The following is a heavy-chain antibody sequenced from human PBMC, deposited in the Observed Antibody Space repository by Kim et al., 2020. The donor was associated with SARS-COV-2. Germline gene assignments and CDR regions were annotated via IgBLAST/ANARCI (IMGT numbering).Heavy chain of an antibody. CDR2: ISYDGSNK. CDR1: GFTFNTYG. V-gene: IGHV3-30*18. D-gene: IGHD1-26*01. J-gene: IGHJ4*02. Sequence: GGSLRLSCAASGFTFNTYGMHWVRQAPRKGLEWVAVISYDGSNKYYADSVKGRFTISRDNSKNTLYLQMNSLRIEDTAVYYCAKSFSGSYFGYDYWGQGTLVTVSS. CDR3: AKSFSGSYFGYDY.